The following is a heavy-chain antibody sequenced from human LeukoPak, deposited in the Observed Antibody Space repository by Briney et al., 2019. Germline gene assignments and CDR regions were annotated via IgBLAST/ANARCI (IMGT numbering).Heavy chain of an antibody. D-gene: IGHD3-10*01. CDR2: ISYSGTTI. V-gene: IGHV3-11*04. Sequence: PGGSLRLSCAASGFTFSDYYMSWIRQAPGKGLEWVSYISYSGTTIYYADSVKGRFTISRDDAKNSLYLQMNSLRAEDTAVYYCARVGAPGYYYYYMDVWGKGTTVTVSS. CDR1: GFTFSDYY. J-gene: IGHJ6*03. CDR3: ARVGAPGYYYYYMDV.